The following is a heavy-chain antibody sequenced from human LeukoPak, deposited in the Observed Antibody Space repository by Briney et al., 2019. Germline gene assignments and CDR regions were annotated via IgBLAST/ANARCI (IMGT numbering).Heavy chain of an antibody. J-gene: IGHJ4*02. CDR1: GGTFRSYA. D-gene: IGHD4-17*01. CDR2: IIPMINTP. Sequence: SVKVSCKASGGTFRSYAITWVRQAPGKGLEWMGGIIPMINTPKYAQKFQGRVSVTADESTSTGYMEVSSLRSEDAAVYYCAIFQGTYGDNENDYWGQGTLVTVSS. CDR3: AIFQGTYGDNENDY. V-gene: IGHV1-69*13.